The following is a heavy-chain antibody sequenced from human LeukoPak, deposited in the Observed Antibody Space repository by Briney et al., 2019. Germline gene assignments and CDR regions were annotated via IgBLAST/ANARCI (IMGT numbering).Heavy chain of an antibody. V-gene: IGHV2-5*02. J-gene: IGHJ4*02. Sequence: SGPTLVNPTQTLTLTCTFSGFSLSTSGVGVGRIRQPPGKALEWLALIYWDDDQRSSPSLKSRLTITKDTSKNQVFFTMTNMDPADTATYYCARGRGGPDFDYWGQGTLVTVSS. CDR1: GFSLSTSGVG. CDR3: ARGRGGPDFDY. CDR2: IYWDDDQ. D-gene: IGHD1-26*01.